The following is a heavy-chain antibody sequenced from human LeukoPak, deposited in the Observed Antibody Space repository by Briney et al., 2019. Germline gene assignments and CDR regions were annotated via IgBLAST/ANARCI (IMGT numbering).Heavy chain of an antibody. CDR3: AKRTYCGSDCYFDF. CDR2: IGTGSSST. D-gene: IGHD2-21*02. Sequence: GGSLRLSCAASGFTFSNYAMSWVRQAPGKGLEWVSVIGTGSSSTYYADSVKGRFTISRDNSKNTVYLQMTNLRAEDTALYYCAKRTYCGSDCYFDFWGQGTLVTVSS. J-gene: IGHJ4*02. V-gene: IGHV3-23*01. CDR1: GFTFSNYA.